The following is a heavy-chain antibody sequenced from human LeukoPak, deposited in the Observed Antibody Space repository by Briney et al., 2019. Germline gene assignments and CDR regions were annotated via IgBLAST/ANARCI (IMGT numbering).Heavy chain of an antibody. J-gene: IGHJ4*02. V-gene: IGHV3-30*02. Sequence: GGSLRLSCAASGFTFSSYAMSWVRQAPGKGLEWVAFIRYDGSNKYYADSVKGRFTISRDNSKNTLYLQMNSLRAEDTAVYYCAKDLYYYDSSGYFYYFDYWGQGTLVTVSS. CDR3: AKDLYYYDSSGYFYYFDY. CDR2: IRYDGSNK. D-gene: IGHD3-22*01. CDR1: GFTFSSYA.